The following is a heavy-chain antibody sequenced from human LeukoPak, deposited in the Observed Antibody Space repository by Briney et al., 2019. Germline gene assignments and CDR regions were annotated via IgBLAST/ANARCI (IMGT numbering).Heavy chain of an antibody. CDR1: GYTFTGYY. V-gene: IGHV1-2*02. D-gene: IGHD5-24*01. J-gene: IGHJ5*02. CDR3: ARMATKIGNWFDP. CDR2: INPNSGDT. Sequence: ASVKVSCTASGYTFTGYYMHWVRQAPGQGLEWMGWINPNSGDTNYAQRFQGRVTMTRDTSISTAYMELSSLRSDDTAVYYCARMATKIGNWFDPWGQGTLVTVSS.